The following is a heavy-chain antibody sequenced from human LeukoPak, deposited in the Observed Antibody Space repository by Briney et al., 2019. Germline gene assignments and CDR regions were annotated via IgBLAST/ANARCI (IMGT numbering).Heavy chain of an antibody. V-gene: IGHV4-39*01. CDR3: ARGPRITIFGVVITTPNILDV. CDR2: IYYSGST. CDR1: GGSISSSSYY. D-gene: IGHD3-3*01. J-gene: IGHJ6*04. Sequence: PSETLSLTCTVSGGSISSSSYYWGWIRQPPGKGLEWIGSIYYSGSTYYNPSLKSRVTISVDTSKNQFSLKLSSVTAADTAVYYCARGPRITIFGVVITTPNILDVWGKGTTVTVSS.